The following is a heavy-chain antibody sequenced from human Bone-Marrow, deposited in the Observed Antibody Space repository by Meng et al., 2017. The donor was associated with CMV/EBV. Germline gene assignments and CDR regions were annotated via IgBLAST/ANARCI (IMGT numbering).Heavy chain of an antibody. CDR3: ARAQRFDP. CDR2: IDPNSGGS. Sequence: ASVKVSCKASGYSFTDYYMHWVRQAPGQGLEWMGWIDPNSGGSKYAEKFQGRVTMTRDTSISTAYMELSRLRSDDTAVYYCARAQRFDPWGQGTLVTVSS. J-gene: IGHJ5*02. CDR1: GYSFTDYY. V-gene: IGHV1-2*02.